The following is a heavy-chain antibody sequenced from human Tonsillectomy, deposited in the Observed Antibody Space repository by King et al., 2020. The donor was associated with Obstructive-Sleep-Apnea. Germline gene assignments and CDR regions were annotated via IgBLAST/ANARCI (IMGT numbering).Heavy chain of an antibody. D-gene: IGHD3-10*01. CDR3: ARPPKYGSGIYGY. V-gene: IGHV5-51*01. CDR1: GYSFTSYW. J-gene: IGHJ4*02. Sequence: QLVQSGAEVKEPGESLKISCKGSGYSFTSYWIGWVRQMPGKGLEWMGIIYPGDSDTRYSPSFRGQVPISAAKSITTAYLQWSSLKASDTAMYYCARPPKYGSGIYGYWGQGTLVTVSS. CDR2: IYPGDSDT.